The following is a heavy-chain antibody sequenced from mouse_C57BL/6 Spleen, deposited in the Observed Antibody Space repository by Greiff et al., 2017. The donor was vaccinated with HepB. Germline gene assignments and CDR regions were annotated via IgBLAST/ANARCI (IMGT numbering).Heavy chain of an antibody. J-gene: IGHJ2*01. Sequence: EVQGVESGGGLVKPGGSLKLSCAASGFTFSSYAMSWVRQTPEKRLEWVATISDGGSYTYYPDNVKGRFTISRDNAKNHLYLQMSHLKSEDTAMYYCARDLDYYGSSPFDYWGQGTTLTVSS. CDR1: GFTFSSYA. D-gene: IGHD1-1*01. CDR2: ISDGGSYT. CDR3: ARDLDYYGSSPFDY. V-gene: IGHV5-4*01.